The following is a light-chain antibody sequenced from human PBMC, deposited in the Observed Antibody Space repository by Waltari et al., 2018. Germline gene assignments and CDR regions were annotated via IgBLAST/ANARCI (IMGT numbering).Light chain of an antibody. CDR2: DAS. J-gene: IGKJ2*01. CDR3: QQANTFPYT. Sequence: DIQMTQSPSSVSASVGDRVTITCRASQDVSNWLAWYQQKPGKAPKFLIYDASSLQRGVPSRFSGSGSGTDFTLTISSLQPDDFATYYCQQANTFPYTFGQGTKVEIK. CDR1: QDVSNW. V-gene: IGKV1-12*01.